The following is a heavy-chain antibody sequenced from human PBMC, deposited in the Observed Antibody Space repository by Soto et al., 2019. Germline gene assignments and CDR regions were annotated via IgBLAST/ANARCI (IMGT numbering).Heavy chain of an antibody. CDR1: GYTFTGYY. CDR2: INPNSGGT. CDR3: ARDDCSGGSCYEAKLDY. D-gene: IGHD2-15*01. V-gene: IGHV1-2*04. Sequence: ASVKVSCKASGYTFTGYYMHWVRQAPGQGLEWMGWINPNSGGTNYAQKFQGWVTMTRDTSISTAYMELSRLRSDDTAVYYCARDDCSGGSCYEAKLDYWGQGTLVTVSS. J-gene: IGHJ4*02.